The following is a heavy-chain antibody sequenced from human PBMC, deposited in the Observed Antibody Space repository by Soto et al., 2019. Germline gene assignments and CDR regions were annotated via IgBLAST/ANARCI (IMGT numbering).Heavy chain of an antibody. Sequence: SETLSLTCAVSGGSISSGGYSWSWIRQPPGKGLEWIGYIYHSGSTYYNPSLKSRVTISVDRSKNQFSLKLSSVTAADTAVYYCATGWIVVVPAAMASTKIDYWGQGTLVTV. J-gene: IGHJ4*02. V-gene: IGHV4-30-2*01. CDR2: IYHSGST. CDR3: ATGWIVVVPAAMASTKIDY. D-gene: IGHD2-2*01. CDR1: GGSISSGGYS.